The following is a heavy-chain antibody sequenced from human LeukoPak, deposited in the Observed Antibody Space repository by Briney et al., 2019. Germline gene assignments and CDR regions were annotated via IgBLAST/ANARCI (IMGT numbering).Heavy chain of an antibody. D-gene: IGHD6-6*01. CDR2: ISSSSSYI. CDR1: GFTFSSYS. Sequence: GGSLRLSCAASGFTFSSYSMNWVRQAPGKGLEWVSSISSSSSYIYYADSVKGRFTISRDNAKNSLFLQMNSLGAEDTAVYYCARDFSSSGYYYYYMDVWGKGTTVTVSS. CDR3: ARDFSSSGYYYYYMDV. V-gene: IGHV3-21*01. J-gene: IGHJ6*03.